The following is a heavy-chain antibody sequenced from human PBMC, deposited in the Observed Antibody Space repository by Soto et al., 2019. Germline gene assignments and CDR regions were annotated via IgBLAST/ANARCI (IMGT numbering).Heavy chain of an antibody. Sequence: QVQLVQSGAEVKKPGASVKVSCKASGYTFTSYGISWVRQAPGQGLEWMGWISAYNGNTNYAQKLQGRVTMTTDTATSTAYMELRSLRSDDTAVYYCARMLRGAGGMGNNWFDPWGQGTLVTVSS. V-gene: IGHV1-18*01. CDR3: ARMLRGAGGMGNNWFDP. CDR1: GYTFTSYG. CDR2: ISAYNGNT. D-gene: IGHD1-26*01. J-gene: IGHJ5*02.